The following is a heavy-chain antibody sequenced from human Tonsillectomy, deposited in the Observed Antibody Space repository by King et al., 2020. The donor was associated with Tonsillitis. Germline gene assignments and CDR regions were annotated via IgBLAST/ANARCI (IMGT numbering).Heavy chain of an antibody. J-gene: IGHJ3*02. CDR1: GYIFSGYY. CDR3: ARGGEYDSSGYYYPREAFDI. CDR2: INPNNGGT. Sequence: VQLVESGAEVKKPGASVKVSCTASGYIFSGYYMHWVRQAPGQGPEWMGWINPNNGGTNYAQQFRGRVTMTRDTSISTIYMGLSRLRSDDTAVYYCARGGEYDSSGYYYPREAFDIWGQGTMVTVSS. V-gene: IGHV1-2*02. D-gene: IGHD3-22*01.